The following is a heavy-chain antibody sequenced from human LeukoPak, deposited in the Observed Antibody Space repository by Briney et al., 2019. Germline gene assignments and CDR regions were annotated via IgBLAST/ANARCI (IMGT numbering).Heavy chain of an antibody. CDR3: ARDALRAGPEGFYDYVWGSYADP. CDR1: GYTFTSYG. D-gene: IGHD3-16*01. CDR2: ISAYNGNT. V-gene: IGHV1-18*01. J-gene: IGHJ5*02. Sequence: GASVKVSCKASGYTFTSYGISWVRQAPGQGLEWMGWISAYNGNTNYAQKLQGSVTMTTDTSTSTAYMELRSLRSDDTAVYYCARDALRAGPEGFYDYVWGSYADPWGQGTLVTVSS.